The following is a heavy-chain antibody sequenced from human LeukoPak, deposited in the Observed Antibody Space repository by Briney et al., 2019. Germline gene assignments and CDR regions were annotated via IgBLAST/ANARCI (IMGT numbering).Heavy chain of an antibody. CDR2: INPNSGGT. Sequence: VASVKVSCKASGYTFTGYYMHWVRQAPGQGLEWMGWINPNSGGTNYAQKFQGRVTMTRDTSISTAYMELSRLRSDDTAVYYCARAGLVGAVSLANDYWGQGTLVTISS. V-gene: IGHV1-2*02. CDR1: GYTFTGYY. D-gene: IGHD1-26*01. CDR3: ARAGLVGAVSLANDY. J-gene: IGHJ4*02.